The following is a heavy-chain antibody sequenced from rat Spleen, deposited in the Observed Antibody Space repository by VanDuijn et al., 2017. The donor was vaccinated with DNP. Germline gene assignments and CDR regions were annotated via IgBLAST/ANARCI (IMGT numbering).Heavy chain of an antibody. CDR1: GFTFSDYA. J-gene: IGHJ3*01. CDR2: IIYDGSST. CDR3: ATCPDSSYIYVGFAY. D-gene: IGHD1-2*01. Sequence: EVQLVESGGGLVQPGNSLKLSCTASGFTFSDYAMAWVRQSPKKGLEWVATIIYDGSSTYYRDSVKGRFTISRDNAKSTLYLQMDSLRSEDTATYYCATCPDSSYIYVGFAYWGQGTLVTVSS. V-gene: IGHV5S10*01.